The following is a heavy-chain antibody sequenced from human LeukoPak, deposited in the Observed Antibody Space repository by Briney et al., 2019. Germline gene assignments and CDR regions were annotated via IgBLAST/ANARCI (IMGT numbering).Heavy chain of an antibody. V-gene: IGHV3-7*01. J-gene: IGHJ4*02. CDR2: IKQDGGEE. CDR1: GFTFSTYW. D-gene: IGHD1-26*01. CDR3: AREWHATFDY. Sequence: GGSLRLSCAASGFTFSTYWMSWVRQAPGKGLKWVANIKQDGGEEYYVDSVKGRFTISRDNAKNSLYLQMNSLRAEDTAVYYCAREWHATFDYWGQGSLVTVSS.